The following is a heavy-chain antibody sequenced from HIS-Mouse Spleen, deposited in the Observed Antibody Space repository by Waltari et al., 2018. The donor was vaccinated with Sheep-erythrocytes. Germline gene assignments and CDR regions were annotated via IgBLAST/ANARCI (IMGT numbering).Heavy chain of an antibody. CDR2: ISYDGSNK. CDR1: GFTFSSYA. V-gene: IGHV3-30-3*01. CDR3: ARWAFDI. J-gene: IGHJ3*02. Sequence: VQLVESGGGVVQPGRSLRLSCAASGFTFSSYAMHWVRQAPGKGVEWVAVISYDGSNKYYADSVKGRFTISRDNSKNTLYLQMNSLRAEDTAVYYCARWAFDIWGQGTMVTVSS.